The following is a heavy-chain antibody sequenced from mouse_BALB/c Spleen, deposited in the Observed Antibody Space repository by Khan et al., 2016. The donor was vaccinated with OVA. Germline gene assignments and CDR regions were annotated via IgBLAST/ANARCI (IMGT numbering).Heavy chain of an antibody. D-gene: IGHD1-1*01. J-gene: IGHJ2*01. CDR2: ICGDSNTI. CDR3: ATSYFYGYDFDY. CDR1: GFTFNSYG. Sequence: VELVESGGGLVQPGGSRKLSCAASGFTFNSYGMHWVRQAPEKGLEWVAYICGDSNTIYYADTVKGRFTISRDNPKNTLFLQMTSLMSEDTAMYYCATSYFYGYDFDYWGPGTTLTVS. V-gene: IGHV5-17*02.